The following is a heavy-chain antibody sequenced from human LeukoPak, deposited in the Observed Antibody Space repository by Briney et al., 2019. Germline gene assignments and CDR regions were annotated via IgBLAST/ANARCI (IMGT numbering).Heavy chain of an antibody. CDR1: GFTFSTYS. Sequence: GGSLRLSCAASGFTFSTYSMNWVRQAPGKGLEWVSSISSSGTYIYYADSVKGRFTISRDNAKNSLYLQMNSLRAEDTAVYYCARDLRANTYYFDYWGQGTLVTVSS. CDR3: ARDLRANTYYFDY. J-gene: IGHJ4*02. V-gene: IGHV3-21*01. CDR2: ISSSGTYI.